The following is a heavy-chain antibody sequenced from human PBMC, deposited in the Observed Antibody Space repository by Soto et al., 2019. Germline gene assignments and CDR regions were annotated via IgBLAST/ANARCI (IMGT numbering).Heavy chain of an antibody. V-gene: IGHV3-23*01. Sequence: PGGSLRLSCVVSEFIFSSFALSWGRLAPGKGLEWVAAVSRRGVNTYYADSVKGRFTISRENAKNTLYLQMNSLRAEDTAVYYCAKLSSPINDLAEPGPDYWGQGTLVTVSS. D-gene: IGHD6-13*01. J-gene: IGHJ4*02. CDR1: EFIFSSFA. CDR2: VSRRGVNT. CDR3: AKLSSPINDLAEPGPDY.